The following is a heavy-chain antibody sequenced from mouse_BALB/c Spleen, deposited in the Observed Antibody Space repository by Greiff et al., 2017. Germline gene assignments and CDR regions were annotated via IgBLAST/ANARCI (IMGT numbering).Heavy chain of an antibody. Sequence: EVKLMESGGGLVQPGVSLRLSCATSGFTFTDYYMSWVRQPPGKALEWLGFIRNKANGYTTEYSASVKGRFTISRDNSQSILYLQMNTLRAEDSATYYCARDSLWFAYWGQGTLVTVSA. V-gene: IGHV7-3*02. J-gene: IGHJ3*01. CDR1: GFTFTDYY. CDR2: IRNKANGYTT. CDR3: ARDSLWFAY.